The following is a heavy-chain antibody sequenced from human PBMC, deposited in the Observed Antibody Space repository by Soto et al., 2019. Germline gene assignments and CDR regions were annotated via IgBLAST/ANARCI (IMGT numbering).Heavy chain of an antibody. D-gene: IGHD3-22*01. Sequence: GASVKVSCKASGFTFTSSAVQWVRQARGQRLEWIGWIVVGSGNTNYAQKFQERVTITRDMSTSTAYMELSSLRSEDTAVYYCAKDLYYDDSSGPIPDYWGQGTLVTVSS. CDR2: IVVGSGNT. CDR3: AKDLYYDDSSGPIPDY. V-gene: IGHV1-58*01. J-gene: IGHJ4*02. CDR1: GFTFTSSA.